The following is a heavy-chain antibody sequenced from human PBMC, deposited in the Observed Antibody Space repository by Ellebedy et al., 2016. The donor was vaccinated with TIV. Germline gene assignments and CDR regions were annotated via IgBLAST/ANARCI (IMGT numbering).Heavy chain of an antibody. J-gene: IGHJ6*02. CDR1: GDSVSSNSVA. D-gene: IGHD7-27*01. V-gene: IGHV6-1*01. CDR2: TYYRSKWYN. CDR3: VRDPRNWDQPLYYYFAMDV. Sequence: SQTLSLTXXISGDSVSSNSVAWNWIRQSPSRGLEWLGRTYYRSKWYNDYAVSVKSRITIRPDTSKNQFSLHLNSVTPEDTGVYYCVRDPRNWDQPLYYYFAMDVWGQGTTVTVPS.